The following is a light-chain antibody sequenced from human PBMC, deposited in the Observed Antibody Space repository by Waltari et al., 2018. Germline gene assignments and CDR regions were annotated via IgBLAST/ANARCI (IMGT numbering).Light chain of an antibody. Sequence: QSALTQPASVSGSPGQSITISCTGTSSDVGSYNLVSWYQPHPGKAHKRMSYEGSKRPSWFSNRGSGSKSGNTASLTSSGVQAEDEAGYYCCSYAGSSTFDVVFGGGTKLTVL. V-gene: IGLV2-23*01. CDR3: CSYAGSSTFDVV. CDR1: SSDVGSYNL. J-gene: IGLJ2*01. CDR2: EGS.